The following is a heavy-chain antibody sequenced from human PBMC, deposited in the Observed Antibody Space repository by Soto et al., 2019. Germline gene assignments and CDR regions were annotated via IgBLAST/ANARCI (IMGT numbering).Heavy chain of an antibody. CDR3: ARGPWNPYYFDY. CDR1: GFTVSSNS. Sequence: PVGSLRLSCAASGFTVSSNSMTWVRQAPGKGLEWVSLIYKDDSTSYADSVKGRFTISRDNSKNMLYLQMNSLRAEDTAVYYCARGPWNPYYFDYWGQGTLVTVSS. V-gene: IGHV3-53*01. D-gene: IGHD1-1*01. CDR2: IYKDDST. J-gene: IGHJ4*02.